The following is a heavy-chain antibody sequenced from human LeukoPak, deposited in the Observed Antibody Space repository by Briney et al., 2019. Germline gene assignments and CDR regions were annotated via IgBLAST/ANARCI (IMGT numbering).Heavy chain of an antibody. CDR1: GFTFSSYS. CDR3: ARDRAYDYGDSDFDY. J-gene: IGHJ4*02. D-gene: IGHD4-17*01. CDR2: ISSSSTYI. V-gene: IGHV3-21*01. Sequence: PGGSLRLSCAASGFTFSSYSLNWVRQAPGKGLEWVSCISSSSTYIYYADSVKGRFTISRDNAKNSLYLQMNSLRAEDTAVYYCARDRAYDYGDSDFDYWGQGTLVTVSS.